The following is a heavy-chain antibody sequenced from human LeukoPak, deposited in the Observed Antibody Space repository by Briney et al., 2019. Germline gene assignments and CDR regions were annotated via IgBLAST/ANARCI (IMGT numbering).Heavy chain of an antibody. V-gene: IGHV4-31*03. D-gene: IGHD5-18*01. CDR2: IYYSGST. Sequence: SQTLSLTCTVSGGSISSGGYYWSWIRQHPGKGLEWIGYIYYSGSTYYNPSLKSRVTISVDTSKNQFSLKLSSVTAADTAVYYCVRGGYSYGQYYFDYWGQGTLVTVSS. CDR1: GGSISSGGYY. J-gene: IGHJ4*02. CDR3: VRGGYSYGQYYFDY.